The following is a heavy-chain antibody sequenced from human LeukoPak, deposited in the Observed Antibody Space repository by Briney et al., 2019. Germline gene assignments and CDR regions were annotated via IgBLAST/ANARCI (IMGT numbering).Heavy chain of an antibody. CDR2: ISGGST. D-gene: IGHD3-10*01. V-gene: IGHV3-38-3*01. Sequence: PGGSLRLSCAASGLTVSSNEMSWVRQAPGKGLEWVSSISGGSTYYADSRKGRFTISRDNSKNTLYLQMNSLRAEDTAVYYCAKDRAWFGELLYPYFDYWGQGTLVTVSS. J-gene: IGHJ4*02. CDR3: AKDRAWFGELLYPYFDY. CDR1: GLTVSSNE.